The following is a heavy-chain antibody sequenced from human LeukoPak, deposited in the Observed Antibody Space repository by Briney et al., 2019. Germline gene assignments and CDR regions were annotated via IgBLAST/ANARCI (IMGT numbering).Heavy chain of an antibody. CDR1: GFNFIDYS. CDR3: ARDHRYAFDN. D-gene: IGHD5-12*01. CDR2: IGISSGNT. J-gene: IGHJ4*01. V-gene: IGHV3-48*01. Sequence: GGSLRLSCAASGFNFIDYSMNWVRQAPGKGLEWISYIGISSGNTKYADSVKGRFTISRDKARNSLYLQMNSLRVDDTAVYYCARDHRYAFDNWGHGTLVTVSS.